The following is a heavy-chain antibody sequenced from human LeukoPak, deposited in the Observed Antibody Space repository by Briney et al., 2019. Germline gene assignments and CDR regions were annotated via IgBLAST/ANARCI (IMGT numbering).Heavy chain of an antibody. CDR3: ARDYYYDSSGDPDY. Sequence: PGGSLRLSCAASGFTFSSYSMNWVRQAPGKGLEWVSYISSSSSTIYYADSVKGRFTISRDNAKNSLYLQMNSLRAEDTAVYYCARDYYYDSSGDPDYWGQGTLATVSS. V-gene: IGHV3-48*01. J-gene: IGHJ4*02. CDR1: GFTFSSYS. D-gene: IGHD3-22*01. CDR2: ISSSSSTI.